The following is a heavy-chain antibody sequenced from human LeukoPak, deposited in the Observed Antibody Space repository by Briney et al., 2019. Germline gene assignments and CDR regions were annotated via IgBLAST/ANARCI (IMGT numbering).Heavy chain of an antibody. CDR3: ARNGYYSADY. V-gene: IGHV4-34*01. D-gene: IGHD4-17*01. J-gene: IGHJ4*02. CDR1: GGSFSGYY. CDR2: INHSGST. Sequence: SETLSLTCAVYGGSFSGYYWSWIRQPPGKGLEWIGEINHSGSTNYNPSLKCRVTISVDMSKNQFSLKLSSVTAADTAVYYCARNGYYSADYWGQGTLVTVSS.